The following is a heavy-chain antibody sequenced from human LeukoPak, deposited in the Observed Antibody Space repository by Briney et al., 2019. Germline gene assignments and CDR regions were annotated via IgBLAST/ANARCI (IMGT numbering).Heavy chain of an antibody. CDR2: IKSKTDGGIT. Sequence: GGSLRLSCAASGFTFSNAWMSWVRQAPGKGLEWVGRIKSKTDGGITDYAAPVKGRFTISRDDSKNTLYLQMNSLKTEDTAVYYCTTEAVAGPPYYWGQGTLVTVSS. J-gene: IGHJ4*02. D-gene: IGHD6-19*01. CDR3: TTEAVAGPPYY. CDR1: GFTFSNAW. V-gene: IGHV3-15*01.